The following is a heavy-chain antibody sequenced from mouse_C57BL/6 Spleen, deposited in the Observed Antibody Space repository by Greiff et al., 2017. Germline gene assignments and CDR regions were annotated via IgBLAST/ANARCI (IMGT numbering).Heavy chain of an antibody. V-gene: IGHV1-59*01. D-gene: IGHD2-4*01. CDR3: ARDDDYDGGWYFDV. CDR2: IDPSDSYT. CDR1: GYTFTSYW. J-gene: IGHJ1*03. Sequence: QVQLQQPGAELVRPGTSVKLSCKASGYTFTSYWMHWVKQRPGQGLEWIGVIDPSDSYTNYNQKFKGKATLTVDTSSSTAYMQLSSLTSEDSAVYYCARDDDYDGGWYFDVWGTGTTVTVSS.